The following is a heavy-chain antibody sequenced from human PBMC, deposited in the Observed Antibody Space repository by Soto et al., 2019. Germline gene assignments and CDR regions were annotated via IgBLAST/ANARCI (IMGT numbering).Heavy chain of an antibody. J-gene: IGHJ5*02. Sequence: SQTLSLTCAISGDSVSSNSAAWNWIRQSPSRGLEWLGRTYYRSKWYNDYAVSVKSRITINPDTSKNQFSLQLSSVTPEDTAVYYCARGSYYDFWSGYNWFDPWGQGTLVTVSS. V-gene: IGHV6-1*01. CDR1: GDSVSSNSAA. D-gene: IGHD3-3*01. CDR3: ARGSYYDFWSGYNWFDP. CDR2: TYYRSKWYN.